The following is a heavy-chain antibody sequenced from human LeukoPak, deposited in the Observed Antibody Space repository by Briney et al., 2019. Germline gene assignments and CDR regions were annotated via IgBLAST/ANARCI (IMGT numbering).Heavy chain of an antibody. J-gene: IGHJ3*02. CDR1: GFTFSSYS. D-gene: IGHD2-2*02. CDR3: ASTEYRGPDAFDI. Sequence: GGSLRLSCAASGFTFSSYSMNWVRQAPGKGLEWVSSISSSSSYIYYADSVKGRFTISRDNAKNSLYLQMNSLRAEDTAVYYCASTEYRGPDAFDIWGQGTMVTVSS. V-gene: IGHV3-21*01. CDR2: ISSSSSYI.